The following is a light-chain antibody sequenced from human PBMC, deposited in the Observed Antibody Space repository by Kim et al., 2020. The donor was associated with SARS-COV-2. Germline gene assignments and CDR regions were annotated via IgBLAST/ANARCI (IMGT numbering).Light chain of an antibody. CDR2: DVS. CDR3: TSYGGSNNLV. J-gene: IGLJ2*01. CDR1: SSDIGGYNY. Sequence: GHAVTTSCTGTSSDIGGYNYVSWYQQYPGKTPKILISDVSRRPSGVPDRFSGSKSGNTASLTVSGLQAEDEADYYCTSYGGSNNLVFGGGTQLTVL. V-gene: IGLV2-8*01.